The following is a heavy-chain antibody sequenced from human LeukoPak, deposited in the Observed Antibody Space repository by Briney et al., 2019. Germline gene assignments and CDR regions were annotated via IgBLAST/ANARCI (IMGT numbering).Heavy chain of an antibody. Sequence: SETLSLTCSVSGYSISSGYYCGWIRQPPGKGLEWIGTIYHSGSTYYNPSLKTRVTISVDTSKNQFSLKLSSVTAADTAVYYCARRHKGNWGSSWFDPWGPGTQVIVSS. V-gene: IGHV4-38-2*02. CDR3: ARRHKGNWGSSWFDP. D-gene: IGHD7-27*01. CDR2: IYHSGST. CDR1: GYSISSGYY. J-gene: IGHJ5*02.